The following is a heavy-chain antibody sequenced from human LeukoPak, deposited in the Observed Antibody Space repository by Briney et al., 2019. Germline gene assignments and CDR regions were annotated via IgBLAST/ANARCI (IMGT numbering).Heavy chain of an antibody. CDR2: IIPNGGGT. CDR1: GGTFSSYA. J-gene: IGHJ4*02. D-gene: IGHD4-23*01. CDR3: ARGHGGNSGSDY. V-gene: IGHV1-2*04. Sequence: GASVKVSCKASGGTFSSYAISWVRQAPGQGLEWMGRIIPNGGGTNYAQKFQGWVTMTRDTSISTAYMELSRLRSDDTAVYYCARGHGGNSGSDYWGQGTLVTVSS.